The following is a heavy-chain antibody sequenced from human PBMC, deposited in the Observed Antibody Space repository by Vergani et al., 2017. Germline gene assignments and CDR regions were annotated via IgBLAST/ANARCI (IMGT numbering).Heavy chain of an antibody. J-gene: IGHJ4*02. V-gene: IGHV4-39*01. CDR1: GGSISSSSYY. Sequence: QLQLQESGPGLVKPSETLSLTCTVSGGSISSSSYYWGWIRQPPGKGLEWIGSIYYSGSTYYNPSLKSRVTISVDTSKNQFSLKLSSVTAADTAVCYCARHGFSLTGYKYYFNYWGQGTLVTVSS. D-gene: IGHD1-20*01. CDR3: ARHGFSLTGYKYYFNY. CDR2: IYYSGST.